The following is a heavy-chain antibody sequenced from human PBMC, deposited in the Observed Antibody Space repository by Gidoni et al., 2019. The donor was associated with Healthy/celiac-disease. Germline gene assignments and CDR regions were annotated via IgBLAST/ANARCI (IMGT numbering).Heavy chain of an antibody. D-gene: IGHD4-17*01. CDR1: GFTFSSYW. Sequence: EVQLVESGGGLVQPGGSLRLSCAASGFTFSSYWMSWVRQAPGKGLEWVANIKQDGSEKYYVDSVKGRFTISRDNAKNSLYLQMNSLRAEDTAVYYCAREWDYGGKGGDAFDIWGQGTMVTVSS. J-gene: IGHJ3*02. V-gene: IGHV3-7*01. CDR3: AREWDYGGKGGDAFDI. CDR2: IKQDGSEK.